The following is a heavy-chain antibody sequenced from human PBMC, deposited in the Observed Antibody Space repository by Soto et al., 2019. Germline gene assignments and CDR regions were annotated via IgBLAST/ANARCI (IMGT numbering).Heavy chain of an antibody. D-gene: IGHD2-2*01. J-gene: IGHJ6*02. V-gene: IGHV1-18*01. Sequence: ASVKVSCKASGYTFTSYGISWVRQAPGQGLEWMGWISAYNGNTNYAQKLQGRVTMTTDTSTSTAYMELRSLRSDDTAVYYCASHYCSSTSCSPWDYYYGMDVWGQGTTVTVSS. CDR2: ISAYNGNT. CDR3: ASHYCSSTSCSPWDYYYGMDV. CDR1: GYTFTSYG.